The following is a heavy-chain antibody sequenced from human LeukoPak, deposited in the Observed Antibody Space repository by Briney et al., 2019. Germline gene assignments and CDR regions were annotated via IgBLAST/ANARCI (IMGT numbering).Heavy chain of an antibody. Sequence: NSGGSLRLSCAASGFTFSTFAMIWVRQPPGKGLEWVSSIFPSGGEIHYADSVEGRFTISRDNAKNSLYLQMNSLRAEDTAVYYCARAFGVGYCSSTSCYEVDDYWGQGTLVTVSS. V-gene: IGHV3-21*01. CDR2: IFPSGGEI. CDR1: GFTFSTFA. J-gene: IGHJ4*02. D-gene: IGHD2-2*01. CDR3: ARAFGVGYCSSTSCYEVDDY.